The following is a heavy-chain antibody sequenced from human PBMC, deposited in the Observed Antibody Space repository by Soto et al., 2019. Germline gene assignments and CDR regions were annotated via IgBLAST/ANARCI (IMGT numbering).Heavy chain of an antibody. J-gene: IGHJ4*02. D-gene: IGHD3-10*01. CDR3: ARVSVETVGPGVIFTSGIYFDH. V-gene: IGHV1-2*04. CDR2: INPNSGGT. Sequence: QVQLVQSGAEVKKPGASVKVSCKASGYTFTDYYIHWVRQAPGQGLEWMGWINPNSGGTNSAQKFQGWITMTRDTSITTAYMELSRLKSDDTAVYYCARVSVETVGPGVIFTSGIYFDHWGQGTLVTVSS. CDR1: GYTFTDYY.